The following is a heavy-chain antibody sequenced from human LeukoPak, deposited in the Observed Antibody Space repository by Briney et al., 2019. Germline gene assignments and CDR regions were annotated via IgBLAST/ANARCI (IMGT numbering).Heavy chain of an antibody. CDR2: IDPNSGGT. D-gene: IGHD7-27*01. J-gene: IGHJ3*01. CDR1: GYTLTDNH. Sequence: ASVKVSCKASGYTLTDNHLYWVRQAPGQGLEWMGWIDPNSGGTNFAQNFQGRLTMTRDTSISTAYMELSRLTSDDTTVYYCARELGLTAFDVWGQGTMVTVSS. CDR3: ARELGLTAFDV. V-gene: IGHV1-2*02.